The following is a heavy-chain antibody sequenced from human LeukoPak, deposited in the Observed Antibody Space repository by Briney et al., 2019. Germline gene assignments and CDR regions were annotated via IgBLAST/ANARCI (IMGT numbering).Heavy chain of an antibody. CDR2: INRDPNTI. CDR3: ARDVSVNKVTTHFVH. J-gene: IGHJ4*02. D-gene: IGHD1/OR15-1a*01. Sequence: GGSLRLSCEASGFTFSNYRMHWVRQAPGKGLEWISYINRDPNTIYYADSVKGRFTISRDNAKQSLYLQMNSLRAEDTAIHYCARDVSVNKVTTHFVHWGQETLVTVAT. V-gene: IGHV3-48*04. CDR1: GFTFSNYR.